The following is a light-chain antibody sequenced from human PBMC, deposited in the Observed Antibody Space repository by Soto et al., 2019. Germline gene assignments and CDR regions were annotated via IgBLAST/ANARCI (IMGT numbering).Light chain of an antibody. CDR2: SAS. J-gene: IGKJ1*01. CDR3: QQSYSNPRWT. CDR1: QSISTY. Sequence: DIQMTQSPSSLSASLGDRVTITCRASQSISTYLNWYQQKPGKAPKLLIYSASSLQSGVPSRFSGSGSGTDFTLTISSLQPEDFATYYCQQSYSNPRWTVGQGTKVDIK. V-gene: IGKV1-39*01.